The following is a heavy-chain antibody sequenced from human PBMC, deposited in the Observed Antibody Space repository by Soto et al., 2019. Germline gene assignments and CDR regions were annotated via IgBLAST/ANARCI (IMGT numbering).Heavy chain of an antibody. CDR2: IIPICGTA. CDR1: GVTFSSYA. V-gene: IGHV1-69*01. Sequence: QVQLVQSGAEVKKPGSSVKVSCKASGVTFSSYAISWVRQAPGQTLEWMGGIIPICGTASYAQKFQGRVTVTADESTSTDDMELSSLRSEDTAVYYCARHCSSTSCYDAFDIWGQGTMVTVSS. J-gene: IGHJ3*02. CDR3: ARHCSSTSCYDAFDI. D-gene: IGHD2-2*01.